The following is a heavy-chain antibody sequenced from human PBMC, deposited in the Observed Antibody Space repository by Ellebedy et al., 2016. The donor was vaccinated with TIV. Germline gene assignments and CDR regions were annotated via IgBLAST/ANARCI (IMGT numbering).Heavy chain of an antibody. CDR3: ARDLVAVADNWFDP. Sequence: SETLSLTCTVSGGSISSSDRYWWGWIRQPPGKGLEWIGSASYSVNTYYNPSLKSRVTISLDTSKNQFSLRLTSVTAADTAAYYCARDLVAVADNWFDPWGQGTLVTVSS. J-gene: IGHJ5*02. V-gene: IGHV4-39*07. D-gene: IGHD6-19*01. CDR2: ASYSVNT. CDR1: GGSISSSDRYW.